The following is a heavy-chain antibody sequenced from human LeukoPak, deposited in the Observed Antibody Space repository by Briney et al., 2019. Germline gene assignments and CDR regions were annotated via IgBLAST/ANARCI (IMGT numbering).Heavy chain of an antibody. CDR1: GFTFSSYA. D-gene: IGHD4-17*01. CDR3: AKTVGYGDYGYFDY. V-gene: IGHV3-23*01. CDR2: ISGSGGST. Sequence: GGSLRLSCAASGFTFSSYAMSWVRQAPGKGLEWVSAISGSGGSTYYADSVKGRFTIPRDNSKNTLYLQMNSLRAEDTAVYYCAKTVGYGDYGYFDYWGQGTLVTVSS. J-gene: IGHJ4*02.